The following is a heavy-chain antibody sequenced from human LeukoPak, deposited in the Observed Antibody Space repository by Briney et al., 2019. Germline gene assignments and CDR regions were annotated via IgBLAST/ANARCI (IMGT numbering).Heavy chain of an antibody. V-gene: IGHV3-30*02. CDR3: AKGGEGYCSSTSCNPPFDY. CDR2: ILYDGSNE. Sequence: GGPLRLSCAASGFTFSSYGMHWVRQAPGKGLEWVTFILYDGSNEYYADSVKGRFTISRDNSKNTLYLQMNSLRAEDTAVYYCAKGGEGYCSSTSCNPPFDYWGQGTLVTVSS. CDR1: GFTFSSYG. D-gene: IGHD2-2*01. J-gene: IGHJ4*02.